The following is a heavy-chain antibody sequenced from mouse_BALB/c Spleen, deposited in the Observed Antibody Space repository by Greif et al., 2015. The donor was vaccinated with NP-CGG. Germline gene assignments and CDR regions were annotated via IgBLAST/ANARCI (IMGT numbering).Heavy chain of an antibody. J-gene: IGHJ1*01. CDR1: GFTFSSYT. D-gene: IGHD1-1*01. Sequence: VQLKESGGGLVQPGGSLKLSCAASGFTFSSYTMSWVRQTPEKRLEWVAYISNGGGSTYYPDTVKGRFTISRDNAKNSLYLQMSSLNSEDTAMYYCARHDYYGSSYWYFDVWGAGTTVTVSS. CDR3: ARHDYYGSSYWYFDV. V-gene: IGHV5-12-2*01. CDR2: ISNGGGST.